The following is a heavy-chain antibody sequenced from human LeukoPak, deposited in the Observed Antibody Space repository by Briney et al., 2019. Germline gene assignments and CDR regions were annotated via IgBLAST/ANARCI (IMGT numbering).Heavy chain of an antibody. V-gene: IGHV4/OR15-8*02. Sequence: SETLSLTCAVCGVSISSDNWWTRVRQPPGKGLEWIGETHRSGDTKYNPSLRGRATISMDNSKNHLSLNLFSVTAADTAMYYCATRDQSRTYMAPPDYWGQGTLVTVSS. J-gene: IGHJ4*02. D-gene: IGHD5-24*01. CDR3: ATRDQSRTYMAPPDY. CDR1: GVSISSDNW. CDR2: THRSGDT.